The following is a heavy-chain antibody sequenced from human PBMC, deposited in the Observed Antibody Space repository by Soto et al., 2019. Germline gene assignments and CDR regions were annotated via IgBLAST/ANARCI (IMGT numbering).Heavy chain of an antibody. Sequence: GSSVKVSCKASGYTFTSYGISWVRQAPGQGLEWMGWISAYNGNTNYAQKLQGRVTMTTDTSTSTAYMELRSLRSDDTAVYYCARDLRDDGTVVDAFDSWGQGTMVIVSS. CDR1: GYTFTSYG. D-gene: IGHD4-17*01. CDR2: ISAYNGNT. CDR3: ARDLRDDGTVVDAFDS. J-gene: IGHJ3*02. V-gene: IGHV1-18*04.